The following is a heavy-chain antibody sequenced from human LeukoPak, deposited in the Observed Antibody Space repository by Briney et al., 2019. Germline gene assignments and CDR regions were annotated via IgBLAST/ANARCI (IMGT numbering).Heavy chain of an antibody. V-gene: IGHV4-34*01. CDR1: GGSFSGYY. CDR2: INHSGST. J-gene: IGHJ4*02. D-gene: IGHD3-10*01. CDR3: ARGYPLLWFGELNYFDY. Sequence: SETLSLTCAVYGGSFSGYYWSWIRQPPGKGLEWIGEINHSGSTNYNPSLKSRVTISVDTSKNQFSLKLSSVTAADTAVYYCARGYPLLWFGELNYFDYWGQGTLVTVSS.